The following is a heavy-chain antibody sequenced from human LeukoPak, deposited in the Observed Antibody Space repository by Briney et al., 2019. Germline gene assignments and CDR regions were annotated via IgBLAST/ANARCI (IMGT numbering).Heavy chain of an antibody. J-gene: IGHJ4*02. D-gene: IGHD3-16*02. V-gene: IGHV3-21*04. CDR3: AKRAGSYRCFDD. Sequence: PGGSLRLSCAASGFTFSSYSMNWVRQAPGKGLEWVSSISSSSSYIYYADSVKGRFTISRDNAKNSLYLQMNSLRAEDTAIYYCAKRAGSYRCFDDWGQGTLVTVSS. CDR1: GFTFSSYS. CDR2: ISSSSSYI.